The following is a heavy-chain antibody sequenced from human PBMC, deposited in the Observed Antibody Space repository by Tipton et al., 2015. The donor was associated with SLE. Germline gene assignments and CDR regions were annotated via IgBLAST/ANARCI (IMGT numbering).Heavy chain of an antibody. J-gene: IGHJ2*01. V-gene: IGHV4-34*01. CDR3: ARGVVVAAFDL. CDR1: GGSFSGYY. D-gene: IGHD2-15*01. CDR2: INHSGST. Sequence: TLSLTCAVYGGSFSGYYWSWIRQPPGKGLEWIGEINHSGSTYYNPSLKSRVTISVDTSKNQFSLKLSSVTAADTAVYYCARGVVVAAFDLWGRGTLVTVSS.